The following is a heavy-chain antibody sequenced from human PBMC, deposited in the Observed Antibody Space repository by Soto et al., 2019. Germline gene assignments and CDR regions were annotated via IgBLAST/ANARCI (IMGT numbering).Heavy chain of an antibody. CDR2: INPNSGGT. J-gene: IGHJ6*02. CDR1: GYTFTGYY. CDR3: ARGQDIVLVPAAKPYYGMDV. Sequence: GASVKVSCKASGYTFTGYYIHWVRQAPGQGLEWMGWINPNSGGTNYAQKFQGWVTMTRDTSISTAYMELSRLRSDDTAVYYCARGQDIVLVPAAKPYYGMDVWGQGTTVTVSS. D-gene: IGHD2-2*01. V-gene: IGHV1-2*04.